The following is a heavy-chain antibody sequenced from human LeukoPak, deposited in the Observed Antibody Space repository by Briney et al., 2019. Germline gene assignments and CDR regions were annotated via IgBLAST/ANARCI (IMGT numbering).Heavy chain of an antibody. CDR3: ARDTRGYDY. CDR1: GFTFSSYF. J-gene: IGHJ4*02. V-gene: IGHV3-30-3*01. Sequence: GGSLRLSCAASGFTFSSYFIHWVRQAPGKGLEWVAVISYDGTNKYYADSVKGRFTISRDNSKNTLYLEMNSLRAEDTAVYYCARDTRGYDYWGQGTLVTVSS. CDR2: ISYDGTNK. D-gene: IGHD5-18*01.